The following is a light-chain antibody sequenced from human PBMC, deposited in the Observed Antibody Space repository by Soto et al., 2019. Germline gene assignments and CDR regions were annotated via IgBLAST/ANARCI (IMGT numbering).Light chain of an antibody. J-gene: IGLJ2*01. CDR2: DVS. V-gene: IGLV2-14*01. CDR1: SSDVGGYNY. Sequence: QSALTQPASVSGSPGQSLTISCTGTSSDVGGYNYVSWYQQHPGKAPKLLIYDVSNRPSGVSNRFSGSKSGNTASLTSSGLQAEDEADYYCSSYTSSRTPGVFGGGTKLTVL. CDR3: SSYTSSRTPGV.